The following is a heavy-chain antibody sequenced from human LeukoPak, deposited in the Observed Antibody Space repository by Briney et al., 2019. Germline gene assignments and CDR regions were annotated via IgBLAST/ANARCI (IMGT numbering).Heavy chain of an antibody. CDR3: AKRELGDTGAFDI. V-gene: IGHV3-30*02. Sequence: AGGSLRLSCAASGFTFSSYGMHWVRQAPGKGLEWVAFIRYDGSNKYYADSVKGRFTISRDNSKNTLYLQMNSLRAEDTAVYYCAKRELGDTGAFDIWGQGTMVTVSS. CDR1: GFTFSSYG. CDR2: IRYDGSNK. J-gene: IGHJ3*02. D-gene: IGHD7-27*01.